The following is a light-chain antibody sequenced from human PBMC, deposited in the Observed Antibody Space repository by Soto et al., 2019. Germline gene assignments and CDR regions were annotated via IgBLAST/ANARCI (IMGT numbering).Light chain of an antibody. Sequence: QSALTQPPSASGTPGQRVTISCSGSSSNMGGNYVYWYQQLPGTAPKLLIYRNSQRPSGVPDRFSGSKSGTSASLAISGLRSEDEADYYCSSWDDSLSGVIFAGGTKVTVL. CDR1: SSNMGGNY. V-gene: IGLV1-47*01. CDR2: RNS. J-gene: IGLJ2*01. CDR3: SSWDDSLSGVI.